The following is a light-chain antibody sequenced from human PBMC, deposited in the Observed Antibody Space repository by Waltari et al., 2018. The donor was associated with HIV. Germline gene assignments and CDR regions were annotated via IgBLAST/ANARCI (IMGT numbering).Light chain of an antibody. J-gene: IGLJ2*01. Sequence: SYELTQTPSVSLPPGQTAKIMCSGDALPKIYVYWYQQKAGQAPVMIIFQDTKRPSDIPARFSASSAGTTATLTISGVQAEDEADYFCQSAHNSDVIFGGGTKLTVL. CDR3: QSAHNSDVI. CDR1: ALPKIY. CDR2: QDT. V-gene: IGLV3-25*03.